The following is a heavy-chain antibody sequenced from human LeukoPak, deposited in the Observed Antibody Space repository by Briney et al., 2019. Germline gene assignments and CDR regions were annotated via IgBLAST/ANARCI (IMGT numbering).Heavy chain of an antibody. V-gene: IGHV3-30-3*01. CDR2: ISYDGSNK. CDR3: ARGPRRVGDYFDY. J-gene: IGHJ4*02. Sequence: GGYLRLSCAASGFTFSSYAMHWVRQAPGKGLEWVAVISYDGSNKYYADSVKGRFTISRDNSKNTLYLQMNSLRAEDTAAYYCARGPRRVGDYFDYWGQGTLVTVSS. D-gene: IGHD4-17*01. CDR1: GFTFSSYA.